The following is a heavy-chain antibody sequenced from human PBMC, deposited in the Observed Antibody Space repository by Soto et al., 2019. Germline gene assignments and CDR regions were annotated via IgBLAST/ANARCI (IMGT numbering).Heavy chain of an antibody. D-gene: IGHD6-19*01. CDR3: ARAPVAGPVSLDY. J-gene: IGHJ4*02. V-gene: IGHV3-74*01. CDR2: INSDGSST. Sequence: GGSLRLSCAASGFTFSSYWMHWVRPAPGKGLVWVSRINSDGSSTSYADSVKGRFTISRDNAKNTLYLQMNSLRAEDTAVYYCARAPVAGPVSLDYWGQGTLVTVSS. CDR1: GFTFSSYW.